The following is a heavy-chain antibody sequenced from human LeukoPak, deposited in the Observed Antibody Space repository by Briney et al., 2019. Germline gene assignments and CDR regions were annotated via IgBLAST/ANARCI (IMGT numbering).Heavy chain of an antibody. CDR1: GYSFTSYW. Sequence: GESLKISCKGSGYSFTSYWIGWVRQMPGKGLEWMGIIYPGDSDTRYSPSFQGRVTISADKSISTAYLQWSSLKASDTAMYYCARQGDYYDSSGPHYFDYWGQGTLVTVSS. V-gene: IGHV5-51*01. J-gene: IGHJ4*02. CDR2: IYPGDSDT. D-gene: IGHD3-22*01. CDR3: ARQGDYYDSSGPHYFDY.